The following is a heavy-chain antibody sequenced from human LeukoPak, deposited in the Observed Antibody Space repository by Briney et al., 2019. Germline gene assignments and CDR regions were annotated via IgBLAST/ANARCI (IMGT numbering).Heavy chain of an antibody. CDR1: GGSISSFY. D-gene: IGHD3-22*01. Sequence: PSETLSLTCTVSGGSISSFYWSWIRQPPGKGLEWIGLISYSGSTNYNPSLKSRVTISVDTSKNQFSLKLSSVTTADTAVYYCARAYNYYPNWGQGTLVTVSS. J-gene: IGHJ4*02. CDR2: ISYSGST. CDR3: ARAYNYYPN. V-gene: IGHV4-59*01.